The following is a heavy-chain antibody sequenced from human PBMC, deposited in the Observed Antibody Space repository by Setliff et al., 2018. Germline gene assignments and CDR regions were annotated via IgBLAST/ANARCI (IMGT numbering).Heavy chain of an antibody. D-gene: IGHD2-2*01. CDR1: GYAFSSYY. CDR2: ISAYNGSP. CDR3: ARLVRYCTRTTCQKTSGAEL. V-gene: IGHV1-18*04. Sequence: ASVKVSCKASGYAFSSYYMYWVRQAPGQGLEWMGWISAYNGSPNYAQRLQGRVTMTTDTSTSTAYMELRSLRSDDTAVYYCARLVRYCTRTTCQKTSGAELWGQGTLVTVSS. J-gene: IGHJ4*02.